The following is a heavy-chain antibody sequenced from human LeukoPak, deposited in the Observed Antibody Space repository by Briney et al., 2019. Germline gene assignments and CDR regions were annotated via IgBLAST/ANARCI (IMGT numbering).Heavy chain of an antibody. V-gene: IGHV3-11*01. CDR3: ARESLRYFDWLSRHLDY. D-gene: IGHD3-9*01. CDR1: GFTVSSNY. Sequence: PGGSLRLSCAASGFTVSSNYMSWVRQAPGKGLEWVSYISSSGSTIYYADSVKGRFTISRDNAKNSLYLQMNSLRAEDTAVYYCARESLRYFDWLSRHLDYWGQGTLVTVSS. CDR2: ISSSGSTI. J-gene: IGHJ4*02.